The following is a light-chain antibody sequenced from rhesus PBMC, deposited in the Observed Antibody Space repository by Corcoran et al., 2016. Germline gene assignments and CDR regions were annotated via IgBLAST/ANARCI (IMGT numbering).Light chain of an antibody. V-gene: IGKV1-22*01. Sequence: DIQMTQSPSSLSASVGDTVTITCRASQSISSWLDWYQQKPGKAPKLLIYKASSLQSGVPSRFSGSGSGTDFTLTISSLQPEDFATYYCLQYSSSTFTFGPGTKLDIK. CDR1: QSISSW. CDR3: LQYSSSTFT. J-gene: IGKJ3*01. CDR2: KAS.